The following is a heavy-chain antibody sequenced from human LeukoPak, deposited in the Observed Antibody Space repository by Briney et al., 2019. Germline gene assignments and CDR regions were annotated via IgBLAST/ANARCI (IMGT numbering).Heavy chain of an antibody. CDR2: MNPNSGNT. D-gene: IGHD3-22*01. V-gene: IGHV1-8*01. Sequence: ASVKVSCKASGYTFTSYDINWVRQATGQGLEWMGWMNPNSGNTGYAQKFQGGVTMTRNTSISTAYMELSSLRSEDTAVYYCARGPPYYYDSSGYYSNWGQGTLVTVSS. CDR3: ARGPPYYYDSSGYYSN. CDR1: GYTFTSYD. J-gene: IGHJ4*02.